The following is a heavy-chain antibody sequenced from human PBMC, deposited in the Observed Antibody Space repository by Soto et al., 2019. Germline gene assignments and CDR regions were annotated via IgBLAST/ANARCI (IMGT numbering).Heavy chain of an antibody. CDR3: ARTPTRGASAWLDP. Sequence: QVQLQQWGSGLLKPSETLSLTCAIYGGSFSDYYWHWIRQSPGKGLGWIGEIHLSGRVNFTPSLKSRTSMAMDTSSNQFFLTLRTVTAADTAVYFCARTPTRGASAWLDPWGRGHLVTVSS. CDR1: GGSFSDYY. D-gene: IGHD1-26*01. J-gene: IGHJ5*02. CDR2: IHLSGRV. V-gene: IGHV4-34*01.